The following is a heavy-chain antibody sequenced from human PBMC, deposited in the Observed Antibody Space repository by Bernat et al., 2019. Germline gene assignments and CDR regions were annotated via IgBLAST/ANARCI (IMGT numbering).Heavy chain of an antibody. J-gene: IGHJ6*02. CDR2: LSAHNGDT. D-gene: IGHD6-19*01. CDR3: ARDQRWLAFYGMDI. CDR1: GYTFANYD. V-gene: IGHV1-18*01. Sequence: QVHLVQSGREVKKPGASVQVSCKTSGYTFANYDITWVRQAPGQGLEWVGWLSAHNGDTKYGEKFRGRVTMTTDTSTTTAYLEVRSLRPNDTGVYYCARDQRWLAFYGMDIWGQGTTVSVSS.